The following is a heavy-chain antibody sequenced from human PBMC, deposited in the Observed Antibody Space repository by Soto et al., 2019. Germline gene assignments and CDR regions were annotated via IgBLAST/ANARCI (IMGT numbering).Heavy chain of an antibody. Sequence: QVHLVQSGPEVKKPGTSVKVSCKTSGYGFSNYVGSWVRQAPGQGLEWVGRVDPDNVHTKYAQKLQGRVTMATDTATNTAYMELRSLTFDDTAVYYCARGAASGYSYFYYMDVWGKGTTVTVSS. J-gene: IGHJ6*03. CDR2: VDPDNVHT. CDR3: ARGAASGYSYFYYMDV. CDR1: GYGFSNYV. D-gene: IGHD6-13*01. V-gene: IGHV1-18*01.